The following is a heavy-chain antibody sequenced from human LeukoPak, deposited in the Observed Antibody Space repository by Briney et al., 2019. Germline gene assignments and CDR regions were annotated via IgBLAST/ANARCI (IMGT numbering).Heavy chain of an antibody. V-gene: IGHV1-69*06. Sequence: SVKVSCKASGGTFSTYAFSWVRQAPGQGLEWMGGIIPIFGTANYAQKFQGRVTTTADKSTSTAYMELSSLRSEDTAVYYCARVVPYYYDSSGYLDYWGQGTLVTVSS. CDR3: ARVVPYYYDSSGYLDY. J-gene: IGHJ4*02. CDR1: GGTFSTYA. D-gene: IGHD3-22*01. CDR2: IIPIFGTA.